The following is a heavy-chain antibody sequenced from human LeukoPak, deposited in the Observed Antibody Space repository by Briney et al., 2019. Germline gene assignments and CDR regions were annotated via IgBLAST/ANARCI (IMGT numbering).Heavy chain of an antibody. V-gene: IGHV4-61*05. CDR1: GDSIRSSGYY. Sequence: PSETLSLTCIVSGDSIRSSGYYWGWIRQPPGKGLEWIGYINYSGSTNYNPSLRSRVTISVDASENHLSLKLSSVTAADTAVYYCARFRTLGASFDYWGQGSLVAVSS. CDR3: ARFRTLGASFDY. D-gene: IGHD1-26*01. CDR2: INYSGST. J-gene: IGHJ4*02.